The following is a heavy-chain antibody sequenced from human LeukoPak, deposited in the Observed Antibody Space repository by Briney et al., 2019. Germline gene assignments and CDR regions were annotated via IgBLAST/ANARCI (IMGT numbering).Heavy chain of an antibody. D-gene: IGHD4-17*01. J-gene: IGHJ1*01. CDR1: GFTFSSYA. CDR2: ISYDGSNK. V-gene: IGHV3-30-3*01. Sequence: GRSLRLSCAASGFTFSSYAMHWVRQAPGKGLEWVAVISYDGSNKYYADSVKGRFTISRDNSKNTLYLQMNSLRAEDTAVYYCARDPTTVTTQAEYFQHWGQGTLVTVSS. CDR3: ARDPTTVTTQAEYFQH.